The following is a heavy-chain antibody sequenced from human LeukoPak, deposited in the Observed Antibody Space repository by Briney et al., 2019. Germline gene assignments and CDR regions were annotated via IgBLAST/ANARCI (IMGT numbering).Heavy chain of an antibody. CDR2: ISGSSGST. CDR1: GFTFSNYC. J-gene: IGHJ5*02. D-gene: IGHD3-10*01. Sequence: GGSLRLSCAASGFTFSNYCMSSVRQAPGKWLEWVSGISGSSGSTYYADSVKSRFTISRDNSKNTLNLEMNSLKGEDTALYYCAKDCYGSGSPRWFDPWGQGTLVTVSS. CDR3: AKDCYGSGSPRWFDP. V-gene: IGHV3-23*01.